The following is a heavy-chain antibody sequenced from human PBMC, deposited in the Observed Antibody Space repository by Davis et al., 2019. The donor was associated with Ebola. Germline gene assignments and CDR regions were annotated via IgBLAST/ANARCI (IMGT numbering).Heavy chain of an antibody. Sequence: GSLRLSCAVYGGSFSGYYWSWIRQPPGKGLEWIGEINHSGSTNYNPSLKSRVTISVDKSKNQFSLKLSSVTAADTAVYYCAREDSGSYPDYNWFDPWGQGTLVTVSS. CDR2: INHSGST. J-gene: IGHJ5*02. CDR1: GGSFSGYY. CDR3: AREDSGSYPDYNWFDP. V-gene: IGHV4-34*01. D-gene: IGHD1-26*01.